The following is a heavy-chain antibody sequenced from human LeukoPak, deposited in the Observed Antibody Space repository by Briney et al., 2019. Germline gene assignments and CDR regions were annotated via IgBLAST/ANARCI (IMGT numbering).Heavy chain of an antibody. CDR1: GGSISGYY. J-gene: IGHJ5*02. V-gene: IGHV4-59*01. CDR3: ARDNADYASGGDWFDP. Sequence: PETLSLTCTVSGGSISGYYWTWIRQPPGKGLEWIGYVYHSGGTSYNPSLKSRVTIAVDTSKNQFSLKLTSVTAADTAVYYCARDNADYASGGDWFDPWGQGTLVTVSS. D-gene: IGHD3-10*01. CDR2: VYHSGGT.